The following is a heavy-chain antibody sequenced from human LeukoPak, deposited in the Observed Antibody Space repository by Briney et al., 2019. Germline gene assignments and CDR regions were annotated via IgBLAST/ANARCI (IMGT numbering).Heavy chain of an antibody. D-gene: IGHD1-26*01. V-gene: IGHV1-46*03. CDR1: GGTFSSYA. J-gene: IGHJ6*03. Sequence: ASVKVSCKASGGTFSSYAISWVRQAPGQGLEWMGIINPSGGSTSYAQKFQGRVTMTRDTSTSTVYTELSSLRSEDTAVYYCAIEGRGAHYYYYYYYMDVWGKGTTVTVSS. CDR2: INPSGGST. CDR3: AIEGRGAHYYYYYYYMDV.